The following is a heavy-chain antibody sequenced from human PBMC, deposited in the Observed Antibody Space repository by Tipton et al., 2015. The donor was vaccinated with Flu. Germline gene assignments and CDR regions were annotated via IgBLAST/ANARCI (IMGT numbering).Heavy chain of an antibody. CDR2: ISSSSSYI. CDR1: GFTFSSYS. V-gene: IGHV3-21*01. CDR3: ARDLAVATIDY. Sequence: SLRLSCAASGFTFSSYSMNWVRQAPGKGLEWVSSISSSSSYIYYADSVKGRFTISRDNAKNSLYLQMNSLRAEDTAVYYCARDLAVATIDYWGQGTLVTVSS. J-gene: IGHJ4*02. D-gene: IGHD5-12*01.